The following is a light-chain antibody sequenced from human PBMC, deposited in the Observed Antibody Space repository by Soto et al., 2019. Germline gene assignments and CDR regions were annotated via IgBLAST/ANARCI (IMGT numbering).Light chain of an antibody. J-gene: IGLJ2*01. CDR3: AAWDDSLNGVV. CDR1: SSKIGSNT. V-gene: IGLV1-44*01. Sequence: QSVLTQPPSASVTPGQRVTISCSGSSSKIGSNTVNWYQQLPGTAPKLLIYSNNHRPSGVPDRFSGSKSGTSASLAISGLQSEDEADYYCAAWDDSLNGVVFGGGTKLTVL. CDR2: SNN.